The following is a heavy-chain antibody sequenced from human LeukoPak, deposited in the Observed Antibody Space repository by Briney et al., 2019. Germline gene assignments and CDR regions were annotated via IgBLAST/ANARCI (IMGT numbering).Heavy chain of an antibody. J-gene: IGHJ4*02. Sequence: GRSLRLSCAASGFTFSYYAIHWIRQAPGKGLDWVAVISYDGDYKYYADSVKGRFTLSRDNSKDTLYLHMNSLSTEDTAVYYCARAISGSFCPDDWGQGTLVTVSS. CDR3: ARAISGSFCPDD. CDR2: ISYDGDYK. V-gene: IGHV3-30-3*01. D-gene: IGHD1-26*01. CDR1: GFTFSYYA.